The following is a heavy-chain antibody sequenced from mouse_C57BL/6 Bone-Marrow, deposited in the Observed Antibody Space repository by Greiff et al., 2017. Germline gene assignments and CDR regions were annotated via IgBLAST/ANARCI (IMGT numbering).Heavy chain of an antibody. Sequence: QVQLQRSGAELAKPGASVKLSCKASGSTFTSYWLHGVKQRTGLGLEWIGYIIPSRGYPEYTRKFKDKATLPADKSSSTAYMQLSRLTYEDSAVYYCARERVEFYYYGSGDYWGQGTTLTVSS. CDR2: IIPSRGYP. D-gene: IGHD1-1*01. CDR3: ARERVEFYYYGSGDY. V-gene: IGHV1-7*01. CDR1: GSTFTSYW. J-gene: IGHJ2*01.